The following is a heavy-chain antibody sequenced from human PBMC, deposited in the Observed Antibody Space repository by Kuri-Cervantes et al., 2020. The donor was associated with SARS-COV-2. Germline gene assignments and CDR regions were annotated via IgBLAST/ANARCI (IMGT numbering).Heavy chain of an antibody. CDR1: GDSISSGSYY. D-gene: IGHD2/OR15-2a*01. V-gene: IGHV4-61*02. Sequence: SETLSLTCTVSGDSISSGSYYWTWIRQPAGQKLEYIGRIYSTGVIHYNPSLKSRVTVSMNNFKNQFSLSLHSVTAADTAVYYCARGIGDINKQSSLDNWGQGTLVTGSS. CDR3: ARGIGDINKQSSLDN. J-gene: IGHJ4*02. CDR2: IYSTGVI.